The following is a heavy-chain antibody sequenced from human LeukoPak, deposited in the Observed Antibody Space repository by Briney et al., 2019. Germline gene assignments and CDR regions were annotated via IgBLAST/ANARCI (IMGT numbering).Heavy chain of an antibody. CDR2: ISWDSGSI. Sequence: GRSLRLSCAASGFTFDDYAMHWVRQAPGKGLEWVSGISWDSGSIGYANSVKGRFTISRDNAKNSLYLQMSSLRAEDTALYYCAKDIAVAGMTFWYFDLWGRGTLVTVSS. CDR3: AKDIAVAGMTFWYFDL. D-gene: IGHD6-19*01. V-gene: IGHV3-9*01. J-gene: IGHJ2*01. CDR1: GFTFDDYA.